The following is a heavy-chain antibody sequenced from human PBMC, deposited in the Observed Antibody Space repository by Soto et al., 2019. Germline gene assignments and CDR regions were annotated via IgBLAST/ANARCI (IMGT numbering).Heavy chain of an antibody. Sequence: SETLSLTCAVYGGSFSGYYWSWIRQPPGKGLEWIGEINHSGSTNYNPSLKSRVTISVDTSKNQFALKLRSVTAADTAGYYCARERYCSSTSCYHPGAYYYYGMDVWGQGTTVTVSS. D-gene: IGHD2-2*01. CDR2: INHSGST. V-gene: IGHV4-34*01. CDR3: ARERYCSSTSCYHPGAYYYYGMDV. J-gene: IGHJ6*02. CDR1: GGSFSGYY.